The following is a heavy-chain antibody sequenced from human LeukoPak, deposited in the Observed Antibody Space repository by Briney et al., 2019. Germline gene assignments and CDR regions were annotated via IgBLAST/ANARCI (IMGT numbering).Heavy chain of an antibody. D-gene: IGHD3-10*01. CDR1: GFTFSDYG. CDR3: AKSRGSGSNMARGVNFDY. Sequence: GGSLRLTCAASGFTFSDYGMTWVRQAPGKGLEWVSTISDGGSFTYYADSVKGRFTISRDNSKNTLFLQMNTLRAEDTAVYYCAKSRGSGSNMARGVNFDYWGQGTLVTVSS. J-gene: IGHJ4*02. V-gene: IGHV3-23*01. CDR2: ISDGGSFT.